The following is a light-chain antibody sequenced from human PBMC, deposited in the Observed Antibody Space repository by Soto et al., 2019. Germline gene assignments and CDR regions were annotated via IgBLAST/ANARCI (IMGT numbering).Light chain of an antibody. CDR1: QSVSSTY. CDR3: KRFVNSLTWT. J-gene: IGKJ1*01. CDR2: GAS. V-gene: IGKV3-20*01. Sequence: VLTQSPGTLSLSPGDRATLSCRASQSVSSTYSIWYQQKPGQARMLLIYGASSRATGVPDRFSGGGSGTDFTRPRSRLEPEDFAVYYCKRFVNSLTWTFGQGTKVEIK.